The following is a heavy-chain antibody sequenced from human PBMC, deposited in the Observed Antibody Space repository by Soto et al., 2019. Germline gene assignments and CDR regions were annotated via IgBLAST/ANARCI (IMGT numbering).Heavy chain of an antibody. D-gene: IGHD2-2*01. V-gene: IGHV3-23*01. CDR3: AKEGDIVVVPAADYFDY. CDR1: GFTFSSYA. Sequence: GGSLRLSCAASGFTFSSYAMSWVRQAPGKGLEWVSAISGSGGSTYYADSVKGRFTISRDNSKNTLYLQMNSLRAEDTAVYYCAKEGDIVVVPAADYFDYWGQGTLVTVSS. J-gene: IGHJ4*02. CDR2: ISGSGGST.